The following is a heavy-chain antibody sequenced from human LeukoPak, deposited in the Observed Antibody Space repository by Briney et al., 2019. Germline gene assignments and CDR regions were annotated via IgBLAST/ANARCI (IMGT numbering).Heavy chain of an antibody. CDR2: ITTGRGET. CDR3: ARGGKQWRGGNYFDS. J-gene: IGHJ4*02. V-gene: IGHV1-3*03. Sequence: VASVKVSCKASGYTFTSYAMHWVRQAPGQSLEWMGWITTGRGETRYSQEFQRRITFTRDTSASTVYMDLSDLRSEDTAVYYCARGGKQWRGGNYFDSWGQGTLVAVSS. CDR1: GYTFTSYA. D-gene: IGHD6-19*01.